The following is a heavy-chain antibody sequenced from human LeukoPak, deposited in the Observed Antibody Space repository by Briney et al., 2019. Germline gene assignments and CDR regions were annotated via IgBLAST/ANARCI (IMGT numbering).Heavy chain of an antibody. V-gene: IGHV4-30-2*01. J-gene: IGHJ5*02. Sequence: PSQTLSLTCAVSGGSISSGGYSWSWIRQPPGKGLEWIGYIYHSGSTYYNPSLKSRVTISVDRSKNQFSLKLSSVTAADTAVYYCARSGGSSWYGGNNWVDPWGQGTLVKVSS. CDR3: ARSGGSSWYGGNNWVDP. D-gene: IGHD6-13*01. CDR1: GGSISSGGYS. CDR2: IYHSGST.